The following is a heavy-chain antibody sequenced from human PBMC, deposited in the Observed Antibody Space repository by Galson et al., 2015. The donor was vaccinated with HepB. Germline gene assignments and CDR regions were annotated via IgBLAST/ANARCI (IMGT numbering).Heavy chain of an antibody. CDR3: ARRKYYSDSTGYYLDY. CDR1: GYSFTSYW. D-gene: IGHD3-22*01. CDR2: IYPGDSET. V-gene: IGHV5-51*03. Sequence: QSGAEVKKPGGSLKISCRVFGYSFTSYWIGWVRQMPGKGLEWMGIIYPGDSETRYSPSFQGQVTISADKSISTAYLQWSSLQASDTAMYFCARRKYYSDSTGYYLDYWGQGTLVTVSS. J-gene: IGHJ4*02.